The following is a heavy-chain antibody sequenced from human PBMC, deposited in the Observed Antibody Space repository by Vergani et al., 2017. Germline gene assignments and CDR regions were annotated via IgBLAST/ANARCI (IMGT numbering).Heavy chain of an antibody. CDR3: ARVDDNIVVVPAATMVRRGESYGMDV. CDR1: GFTFSDYY. J-gene: IGHJ6*02. CDR2: ISSSGGTI. D-gene: IGHD2-2*01. Sequence: VQLVESGGGLVKPGGSLRLSCAASGFTFSDYYMSWIRQAPGKGLEWVSYISSSGGTIYYADSVKGRFTISRDNAKNSLYLQMNSLRAEDTAVYYCARVDDNIVVVPAATMVRRGESYGMDVWGQGTTVTVSS. V-gene: IGHV3-11*04.